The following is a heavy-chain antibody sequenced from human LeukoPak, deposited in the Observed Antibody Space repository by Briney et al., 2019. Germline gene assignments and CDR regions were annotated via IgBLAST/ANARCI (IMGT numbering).Heavy chain of an antibody. D-gene: IGHD2-2*02. J-gene: IGHJ3*02. CDR1: GYTFTNYY. Sequence: ASVKVSCKASGYTFTNYYMHWVRQAPGQGLEWMGIINPNGDSTSFAQKFQGRVTMTRDTSTSTVYMDLSSLRSDDTAVYYCARDQGYCSSTGCYTRDAFDIWGQGTMVTVSS. V-gene: IGHV1-46*01. CDR2: INPNGDST. CDR3: ARDQGYCSSTGCYTRDAFDI.